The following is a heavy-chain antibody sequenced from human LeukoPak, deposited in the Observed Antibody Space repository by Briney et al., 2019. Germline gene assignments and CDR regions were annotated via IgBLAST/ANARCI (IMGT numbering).Heavy chain of an antibody. CDR2: ILHTGNT. CDR1: GGSISSKNW. CDR3: ARYIEGRAFDI. D-gene: IGHD1-14*01. V-gene: IGHV4-4*02. J-gene: IGHJ3*02. Sequence: SETLSLTCAVSGGSISSKNWWSWVRQAPGKGLEWIGEILHTGNTNYDPSLKSRVTISVDKSKNQFSLRLSSVTAADTALYFCARYIEGRAFDIWGPGTMVTVSS.